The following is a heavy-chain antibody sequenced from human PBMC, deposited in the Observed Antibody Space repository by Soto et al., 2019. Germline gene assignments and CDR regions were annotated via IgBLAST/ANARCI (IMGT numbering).Heavy chain of an antibody. J-gene: IGHJ4*02. V-gene: IGHV4-34*01. D-gene: IGHD6-13*01. CDR3: ARGRAAAGFDY. CDR2: INHSGST. CDR1: GGSFSGYY. Sequence: SETLSLTCAVYGGSFSGYYWSWIRQPPGKGLEWIGEINHSGSTYYNPSLKSRVTISVDTSKNQFSLKLSSVTAADTAVYYCARGRAAAGFDYWGQGTLVTVSS.